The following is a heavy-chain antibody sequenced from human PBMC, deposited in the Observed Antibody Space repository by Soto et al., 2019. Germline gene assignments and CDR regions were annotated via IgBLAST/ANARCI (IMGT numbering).Heavy chain of an antibody. CDR3: ANDLRGRGDF. D-gene: IGHD3-10*01. CDR1: GFSFSIYA. Sequence: EVQLLECGGGLVQPGGSLTLSGAGSGFSFSIYAMSWIHQCPGKGLEWISVISGGGSITYYTDAVRGRCTISRDNSKNTLSLQMNSLRAQDAAIYYCANDLRGRGDFWGQGTLVTVSS. J-gene: IGHJ4*02. V-gene: IGHV3-23*01. CDR2: ISGGGSIT.